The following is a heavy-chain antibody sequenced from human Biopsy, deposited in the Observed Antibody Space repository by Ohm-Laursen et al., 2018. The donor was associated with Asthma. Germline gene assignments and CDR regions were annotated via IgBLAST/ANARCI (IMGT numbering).Heavy chain of an antibody. Sequence: SLRLSCTASGFTFSGYALHWVRQAPGKGLEWVGRIKSKTDGGTTDYAAPVKGRFTISRDDSKNTLYLQMNSLKTEDTAVYYFTTGIDYWGQGTLVTVSS. CDR3: TTGIDY. CDR2: IKSKTDGGTT. V-gene: IGHV3-15*01. J-gene: IGHJ4*02. CDR1: GFTFSGYA.